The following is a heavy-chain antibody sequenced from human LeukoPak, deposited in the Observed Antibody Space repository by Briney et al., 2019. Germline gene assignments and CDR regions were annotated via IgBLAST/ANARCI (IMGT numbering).Heavy chain of an antibody. CDR3: ARDPPSGYYSENY. J-gene: IGHJ4*02. D-gene: IGHD3-22*01. CDR2: INPNSGGT. V-gene: IGHV1-2*02. Sequence: ASVKVSCKASGYTFTGYYMHWVRQAPGQGLEWMGWINPNSGGTNYAQKFQGRVTMTRDTSISTAYMELSRLRSDDTAVYYCARDPPSGYYSENYWGQGTLVTVSS. CDR1: GYTFTGYY.